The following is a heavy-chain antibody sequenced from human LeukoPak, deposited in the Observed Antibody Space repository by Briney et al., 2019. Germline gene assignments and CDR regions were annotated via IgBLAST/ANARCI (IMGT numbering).Heavy chain of an antibody. CDR3: AMEPAWMATSCYYGMDV. D-gene: IGHD5-24*01. J-gene: IGHJ6*02. CDR1: GYTLTELS. Sequence: GASVKVSCKVSGYTLTELSMHWVRQAPGKGLEWMGGFDPEDGETIYAQKFQGRVTMTEDTSTDTAYMELSSLRSEDTAVYYCAMEPAWMATSCYYGMDVWGQGTTVTVSS. CDR2: FDPEDGET. V-gene: IGHV1-24*01.